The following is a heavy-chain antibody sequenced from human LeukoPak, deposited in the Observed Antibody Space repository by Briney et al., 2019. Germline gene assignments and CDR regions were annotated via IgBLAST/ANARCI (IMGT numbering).Heavy chain of an antibody. J-gene: IGHJ4*02. V-gene: IGHV5-51*01. Sequence: GESLKISCRGSGYSFTTYWIGWVRQMPGKGLEWMGIIYPGDSDTRYSPSFQGQVTMSADKSINTAYLQWSSLKASDTAMYFCARRQGCSSTSCPPDSWGQGTLVTVSS. D-gene: IGHD2-2*01. CDR1: GYSFTTYW. CDR2: IYPGDSDT. CDR3: ARRQGCSSTSCPPDS.